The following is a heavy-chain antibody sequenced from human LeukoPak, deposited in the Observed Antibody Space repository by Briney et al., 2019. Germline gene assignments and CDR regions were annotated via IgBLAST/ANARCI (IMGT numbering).Heavy chain of an antibody. D-gene: IGHD2-15*01. J-gene: IGHJ4*02. CDR3: AREARCSGGSCYGADY. CDR2: ISSSGSTI. Sequence: GGSLRLSCAASGFTFSDYYMSWIRQAPGKGLEWVSYISSSGSTIYYADSVKGRFTISRDNAKNSLYLQMNSLRAEDTAVYYCAREARCSGGSCYGADYWGQGTLVTVSS. CDR1: GFTFSDYY. V-gene: IGHV3-11*04.